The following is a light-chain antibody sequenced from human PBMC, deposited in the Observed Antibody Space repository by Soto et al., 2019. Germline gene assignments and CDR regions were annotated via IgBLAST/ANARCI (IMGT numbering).Light chain of an antibody. CDR3: SSYTSSSALVYV. Sequence: QSALTQPASVSGSPGQSITISCTGSSSDVGGYKYVSWYQQHPDKAPKLMIFDVSNRPSGVSNRFSGSKSGHTASLTISGRQAEDEADYYCSSYTSSSALVYVFGTGTKVTVL. CDR2: DVS. CDR1: SSDVGGYKY. V-gene: IGLV2-14*01. J-gene: IGLJ1*01.